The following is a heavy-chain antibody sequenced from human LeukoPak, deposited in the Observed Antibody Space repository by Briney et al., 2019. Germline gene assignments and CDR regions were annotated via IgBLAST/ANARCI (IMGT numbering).Heavy chain of an antibody. J-gene: IGHJ4*02. CDR3: AKGKTTGGGPGYYFDY. Sequence: GSLSLSCAASGFTFSNYAMSWVRQAPGKGLEWVSAISGRGGSTYYADSVKGRFPISRDNSKNTLYLQMNGLRAEDTAVYYCAKGKTTGGGPGYYFDYWGQGTLVTVSS. CDR2: ISGRGGST. D-gene: IGHD1/OR15-1a*01. V-gene: IGHV3-23*01. CDR1: GFTFSNYA.